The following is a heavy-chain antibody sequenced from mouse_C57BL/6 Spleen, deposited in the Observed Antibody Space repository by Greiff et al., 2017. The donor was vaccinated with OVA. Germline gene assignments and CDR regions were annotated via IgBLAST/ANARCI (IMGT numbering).Heavy chain of an antibody. V-gene: IGHV1-52*01. Sequence: QVQLQQPGAELVRPGSSVKLSCKASGYTFTSYWLHWVQQRPKQGLEWIGNIDPSDSEHHYTHQFKDKAPLTVDKSSSTAYMQLSSLTSEDSSVYYCARRANCDSFAYWGQGTLVTVSA. CDR3: ARRANCDSFAY. D-gene: IGHD4-1*01. J-gene: IGHJ3*01. CDR2: IDPSDSEH. CDR1: GYTFTSYW.